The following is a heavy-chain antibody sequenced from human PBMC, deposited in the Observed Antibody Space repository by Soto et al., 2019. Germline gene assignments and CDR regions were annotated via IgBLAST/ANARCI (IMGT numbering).Heavy chain of an antibody. CDR3: ARGLGTNGLDV. J-gene: IGHJ6*02. V-gene: IGHV1-18*04. Sequence: QVQLLQSGAEVKKPGASVKVSCKASGYRFTTYGITWVRLAPGKGLEWLGGISTYNGNTDYAQNLQDRVTMTTETSTSTAYMEVTILTSDDTAVYYCARGLGTNGLDVWGQGTTVTVSS. D-gene: IGHD7-27*01. CDR2: ISTYNGNT. CDR1: GYRFTTYG.